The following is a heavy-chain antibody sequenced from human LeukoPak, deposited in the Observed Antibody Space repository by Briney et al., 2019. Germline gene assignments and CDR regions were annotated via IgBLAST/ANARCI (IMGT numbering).Heavy chain of an antibody. V-gene: IGHV1-2*02. CDR2: INPNSGGT. Sequence: ASVKVSCKASGYTFTGYYMHWVRQAPGQGLEWMGWINPNSGGTNYAQKFQGRVTMTRDASISTAYMELSRLRSDDTAVYYCARSYCDFWSGYYVGYYFDYWGQGTLVTVSS. J-gene: IGHJ4*02. CDR1: GYTFTGYY. CDR3: ARSYCDFWSGYYVGYYFDY. D-gene: IGHD3-3*01.